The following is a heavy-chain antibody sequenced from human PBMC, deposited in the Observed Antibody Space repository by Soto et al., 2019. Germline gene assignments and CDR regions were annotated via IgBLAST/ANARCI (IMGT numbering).Heavy chain of an antibody. CDR1: GYTFTSYY. Sequence: GASVKVSCKASGYTFTSYYMHWVRQAPGQGLEWMGIINPSGGSTSYAQKFQGRVAMTRDTSTSTVYMELSSLRSEDTAVYYCARDLSSSSLDSPEFDYWGQGTLVTVSS. D-gene: IGHD6-6*01. CDR3: ARDLSSSSLDSPEFDY. CDR2: INPSGGST. V-gene: IGHV1-46*01. J-gene: IGHJ4*02.